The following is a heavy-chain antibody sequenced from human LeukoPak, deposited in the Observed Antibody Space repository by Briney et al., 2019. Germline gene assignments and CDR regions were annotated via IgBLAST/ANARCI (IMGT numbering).Heavy chain of an antibody. CDR2: IKSKTDGGTT. V-gene: IGHV3-15*01. CDR1: GFTFSNAW. D-gene: IGHD1-14*01. CDR3: ASNHPKEHLVPER. J-gene: IGHJ4*02. Sequence: GGSLRLSCAASGFTFSNAWMSWVRQAPGKGLEWVGRIKSKTDGGTTDYAAPVKGRFTISRDDSNNTLYLQMNSLKTEDTAVYYCASNHPKEHLVPERWGQGTLVTVSS.